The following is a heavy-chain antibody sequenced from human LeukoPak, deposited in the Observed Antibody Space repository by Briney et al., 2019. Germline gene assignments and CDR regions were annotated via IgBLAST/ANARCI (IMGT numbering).Heavy chain of an antibody. CDR3: ASSGYSGYDYFDY. CDR1: GYTFTGYY. D-gene: IGHD5-12*01. J-gene: IGHJ4*02. V-gene: IGHV1-2*02. Sequence: ASVKVSFKASGYTFTGYYMHWVRQAPGQGLEWVGWINPNSGGTNYAQKFQGRVTMTRDTSISTAYMELSRLRSDDTAVYYCASSGYSGYDYFDYWGQGTLVTVSS. CDR2: INPNSGGT.